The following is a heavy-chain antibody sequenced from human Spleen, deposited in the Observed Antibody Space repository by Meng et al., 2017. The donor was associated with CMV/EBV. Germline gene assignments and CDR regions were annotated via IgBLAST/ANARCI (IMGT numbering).Heavy chain of an antibody. Sequence: CTVSGDSISSGGHYWSWIRQHPGKGLEWIGNIYFSGSTDYNPSLKSRVTISVDTSMNQFSLKVSSVTVADTAVYYCARDRGSRGWFDFWGQGTLVTVSS. J-gene: IGHJ4*02. CDR1: GDSISSGGHY. D-gene: IGHD6-19*01. V-gene: IGHV4-31*03. CDR2: IYFSGST. CDR3: ARDRGSRGWFDF.